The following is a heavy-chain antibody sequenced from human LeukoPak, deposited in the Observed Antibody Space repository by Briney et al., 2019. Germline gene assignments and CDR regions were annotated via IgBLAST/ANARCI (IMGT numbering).Heavy chain of an antibody. CDR3: AKLCSSTSCYNPFDH. D-gene: IGHD2-2*02. V-gene: IGHV3-30*02. Sequence: PGGSLRLSCAASAFTFSNYGMHWVRQAPGKGLEWVAFIRYDGSNKYYADSVKGRFTISRDNSKNTLYLQMNSLRLEDTAVYYCAKLCSSTSCYNPFDHWGQGTLVTVSS. CDR1: AFTFSNYG. CDR2: IRYDGSNK. J-gene: IGHJ4*02.